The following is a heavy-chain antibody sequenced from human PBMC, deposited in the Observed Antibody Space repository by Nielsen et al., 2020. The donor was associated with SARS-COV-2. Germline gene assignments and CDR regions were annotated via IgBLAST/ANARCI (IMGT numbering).Heavy chain of an antibody. CDR2: TYYRSKWYN. V-gene: IGHV6-1*01. Sequence: LRLSCAISGDSVSSSSAAWNWIRQSPSRGLEWLGRTYYRSKWYNDYAVSVKSRITINPDTSKNQFSLHLNSVTPEDTAVYYCARARGAYGDYYYYYYTDVWGKGTTVTVSS. D-gene: IGHD4-17*01. J-gene: IGHJ6*03. CDR1: GDSVSSSSAA. CDR3: ARARGAYGDYYYYYYTDV.